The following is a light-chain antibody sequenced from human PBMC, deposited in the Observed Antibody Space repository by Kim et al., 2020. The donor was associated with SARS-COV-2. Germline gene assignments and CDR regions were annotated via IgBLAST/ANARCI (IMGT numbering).Light chain of an antibody. CDR2: WAS. CDR1: QSVLYSSNNKNC. J-gene: IGKJ4*01. Sequence: DIVMTQSPDSLAVSLGERATINCKSSQSVLYSSNNKNCVAWYQQKPGQPPKLIINWASTRESGVPDRFSGSGSGTDFTLSISNLQAEDVAVYYCQQYYTVLLTFGGGTKVDIK. CDR3: QQYYTVLLT. V-gene: IGKV4-1*01.